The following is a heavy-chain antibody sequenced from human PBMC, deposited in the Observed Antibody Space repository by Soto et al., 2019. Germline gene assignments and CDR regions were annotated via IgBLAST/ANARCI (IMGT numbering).Heavy chain of an antibody. D-gene: IGHD6-13*01. J-gene: IGHJ6*02. CDR2: INHSGST. V-gene: IGHV4-34*01. Sequence: ETLSLTCAVYGGSFSGYYWSWIRQPPGKGLEWIGEINHSGSTNYNPSLKSRVTISVDTSKNQFSLKLSSVTAADTAVYYCARGRIAAAGSVGMDVWGQGTTVTVSS. CDR3: ARGRIAAAGSVGMDV. CDR1: GGSFSGYY.